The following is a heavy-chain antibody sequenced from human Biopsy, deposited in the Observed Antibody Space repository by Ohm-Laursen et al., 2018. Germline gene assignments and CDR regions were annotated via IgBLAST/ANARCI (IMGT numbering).Heavy chain of an antibody. CDR3: ARNTGWYGDLYYFDY. Sequence: ASVKVSCKASGFSFTGYYIHWVRQAPGKGLEWMGGFGPEHGETLYAQKFQGRVTMTRDTSKSTVYMELSSLRSADTAVYFCARNTGWYGDLYYFDYWGQGTLVTVSS. J-gene: IGHJ4*02. D-gene: IGHD6-19*01. V-gene: IGHV1-24*01. CDR2: FGPEHGET. CDR1: GFSFTGYY.